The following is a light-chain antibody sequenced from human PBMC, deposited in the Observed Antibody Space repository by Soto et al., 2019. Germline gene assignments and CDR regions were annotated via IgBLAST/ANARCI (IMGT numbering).Light chain of an antibody. J-gene: IGLJ1*01. CDR2: DVS. CDR1: SSDVGGYNY. Sequence: QSVLNQPASVSGSPGQSITISCTGTSSDVGGYNYVSWYQQHPGKAPKLMIYDVSNRPSGVSNRFSGSESGNTASLTISGLQADDEADYYSTSYSSSTTFVFGTGTKHTVL. V-gene: IGLV2-14*01. CDR3: TSYSSSTTFV.